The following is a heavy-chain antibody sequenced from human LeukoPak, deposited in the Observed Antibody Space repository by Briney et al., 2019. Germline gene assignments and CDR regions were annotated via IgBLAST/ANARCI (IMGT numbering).Heavy chain of an antibody. V-gene: IGHV3-30-3*01. Sequence: AGGSLRLSCAASGFTFSSYAMHWVRQAPGKGLEWVAVISYDGSNKYYADSVKGRFTISRDNSKNTLYLQMDSLRAEDSAVFYCAKGGWGVPTARGLDYWGQGTLVTVS. CDR3: AKGGWGVPTARGLDY. CDR1: GFTFSSYA. D-gene: IGHD2-2*01. J-gene: IGHJ4*02. CDR2: ISYDGSNK.